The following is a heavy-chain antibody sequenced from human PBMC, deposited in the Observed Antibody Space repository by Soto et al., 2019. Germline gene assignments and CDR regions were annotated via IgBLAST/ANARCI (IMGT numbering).Heavy chain of an antibody. D-gene: IGHD6-6*01. CDR1: GFTFSSYA. Sequence: QVQLVESGGGVVQPGRSLRLSCAASGFTFSSYAMHWVRQAPGKGLEWVAVISYDGSNKYYADSVKGRFTISRDNSEHTLYLQMNSLRAEDTAASYCARDPSQLVRVVPVDYWGQGTLVNVSS. CDR2: ISYDGSNK. V-gene: IGHV3-30-3*01. J-gene: IGHJ4*02. CDR3: ARDPSQLVRVVPVDY.